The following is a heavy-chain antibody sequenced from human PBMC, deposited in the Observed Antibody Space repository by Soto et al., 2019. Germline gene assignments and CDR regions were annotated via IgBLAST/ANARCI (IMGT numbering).Heavy chain of an antibody. CDR2: ISGSGNYT. CDR3: AREGINNYNEYYFDS. CDR1: GFTFSSYS. Sequence: GGSLRLSCAASGFTFSSYSMNWVRQAPGKGLEWVSSISGSGNYTHYADFLRGRFTTSRDNAKTSLYLQMNSLRAEDTAVYYCAREGINNYNEYYFDSWGQGTVVTVSS. V-gene: IGHV3-21*01. J-gene: IGHJ4*02. D-gene: IGHD4-4*01.